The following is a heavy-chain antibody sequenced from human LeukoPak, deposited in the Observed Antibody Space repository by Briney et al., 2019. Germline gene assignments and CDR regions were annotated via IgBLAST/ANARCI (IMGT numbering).Heavy chain of an antibody. CDR2: IFTSGIT. CDR3: ARESSGSYYNPLGYMDV. J-gene: IGHJ6*03. Sequence: PSETLSLTCTVSGVSISLYYWNWIRQPAGKGLEWIGRIFTSGITNYNPSLKSRLPISVDTSKAQFSLNLSSVTAADTAVYYCARESSGSYYNPLGYMDVWGKGTTVTVSS. V-gene: IGHV4-4*07. D-gene: IGHD3-10*01. CDR1: GVSISLYY.